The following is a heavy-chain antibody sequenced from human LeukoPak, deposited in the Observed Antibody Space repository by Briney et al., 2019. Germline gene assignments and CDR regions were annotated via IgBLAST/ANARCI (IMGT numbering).Heavy chain of an antibody. D-gene: IGHD3-22*01. CDR2: IYYSGST. CDR3: ARHDRAGSGYYPDYFDY. J-gene: IGHJ4*02. CDR1: GGSINSYY. V-gene: IGHV4-39*01. Sequence: SETLSLTCTVSGGSINSYYWGWIRQPPGKGLEWIGSIYYSGSTYYNPSLKSRVTISVDTSKNQFSLKLSSVTAADTAVYYCARHDRAGSGYYPDYFDYWGQGTLVTVSS.